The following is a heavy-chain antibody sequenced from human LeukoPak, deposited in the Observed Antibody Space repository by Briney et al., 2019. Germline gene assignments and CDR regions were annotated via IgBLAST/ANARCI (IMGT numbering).Heavy chain of an antibody. D-gene: IGHD2-8*01. J-gene: IGHJ1*01. Sequence: GGSLRLSCAASGITFSDYYMSWIRQAPGKGLEWVSYISSSGSTIYYADSVKGRFTISRDNAKNSLYLQMNSLRAEDTAVYYCARDIKPYCTNGICYRMEYFQHWGQGTPVTVSS. CDR2: ISSSGSTI. CDR3: ARDIKPYCTNGICYRMEYFQH. CDR1: GITFSDYY. V-gene: IGHV3-11*04.